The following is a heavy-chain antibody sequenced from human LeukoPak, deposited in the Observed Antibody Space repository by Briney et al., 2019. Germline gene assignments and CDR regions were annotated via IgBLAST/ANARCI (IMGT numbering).Heavy chain of an antibody. CDR2: LYAGGSI. J-gene: IGHJ4*02. D-gene: IGHD3-22*01. CDR1: GFIVSSNY. CDR3: ARDSRDSSGYAWDY. V-gene: IGHV3-66*01. Sequence: PGGSLRLSCAASGFIVSSNYMSWVRQAPGKGLEWVSILYAGGSIYYADSVKGRFTISRDNSKNTLYLQMNSLRAEDTAVYYCARDSRDSSGYAWDYWCQGTLVTVSS.